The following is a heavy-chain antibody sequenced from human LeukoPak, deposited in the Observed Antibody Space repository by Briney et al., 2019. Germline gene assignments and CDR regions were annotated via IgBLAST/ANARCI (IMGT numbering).Heavy chain of an antibody. V-gene: IGHV4-39*07. CDR2: IYYTGGT. Sequence: SETLSLTCSVSGGSITSSSYYWGWIRQPPEKGLEWIGTIYYTGGTYYSPSLKSRVTMSVDTSKNQFSLKLSSVTAADTAVYYCARGSAYFDLWGRGTLVTVSS. CDR1: GGSITSSSYY. J-gene: IGHJ2*01. CDR3: ARGSAYFDL.